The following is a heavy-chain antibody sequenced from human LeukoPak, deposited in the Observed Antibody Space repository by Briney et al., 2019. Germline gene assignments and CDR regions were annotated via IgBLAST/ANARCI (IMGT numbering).Heavy chain of an antibody. CDR2: IYPGDSDT. CDR1: GYSFTSYW. V-gene: IGHV5-51*01. CDR3: ARPRTVAGRRAYYYYGMDV. J-gene: IGHJ6*02. Sequence: GESLQISCKGSGYSFTSYWIGWVRQMPGKGLEWMGIIYPGDSDTRYSPSFQGQVTISADKSISTAYLQWSSLKASDTAMYYCARPRTVAGRRAYYYYGMDVWGQGTTVTVSS. D-gene: IGHD6-19*01.